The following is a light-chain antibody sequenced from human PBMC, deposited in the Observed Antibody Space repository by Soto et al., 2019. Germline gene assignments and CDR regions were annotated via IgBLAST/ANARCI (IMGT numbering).Light chain of an antibody. CDR2: VAS. V-gene: IGKV3-11*01. CDR3: QQRSNWPLT. Sequence: EIVLTQSPATLSLSPGERATLSCRASQSVSRSLAWYQQKPGQAPRLLIYVASNRAAGIPASFSGSGSGTDFTLTISSLEPEDFAVYYCQQRSNWPLTFGGGTKVEIK. J-gene: IGKJ4*01. CDR1: QSVSRS.